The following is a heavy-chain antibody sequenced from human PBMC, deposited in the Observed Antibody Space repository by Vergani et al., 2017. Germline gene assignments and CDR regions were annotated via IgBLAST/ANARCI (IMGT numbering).Heavy chain of an antibody. CDR3: ARETCSSTSCLYLGVAFDI. Sequence: QVQLQESGPGLVKPSQTLSLTCTVSGGSISSGHYYWSWIPGPPGKALEWIGHIYYIGGTYYKSSLKSRVTISVDTSNNQFSLKLSSVTAADTAVYYCARETCSSTSCLYLGVAFDIWGQGTMVTVSS. D-gene: IGHD2-2*01. V-gene: IGHV4-30-4*01. CDR1: GGSISSGHYY. J-gene: IGHJ3*02. CDR2: IYYIGGT.